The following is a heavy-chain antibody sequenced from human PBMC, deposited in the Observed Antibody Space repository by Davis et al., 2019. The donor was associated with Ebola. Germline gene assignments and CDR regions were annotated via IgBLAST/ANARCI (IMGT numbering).Heavy chain of an antibody. CDR1: GYTFTSYG. D-gene: IGHD1-26*01. V-gene: IGHV1-18*01. J-gene: IGHJ4*02. Sequence: ASVKVSCKASGYTFTSYGISWVRQAPGQGLEWMGWISAYNGNTSYAQKFQGRVTMTRDTSTSTVYMELSSLRSEDTAVYYCARDGVPRARVGATYYFDYWGQGTLVTVSS. CDR2: ISAYNGNT. CDR3: ARDGVPRARVGATYYFDY.